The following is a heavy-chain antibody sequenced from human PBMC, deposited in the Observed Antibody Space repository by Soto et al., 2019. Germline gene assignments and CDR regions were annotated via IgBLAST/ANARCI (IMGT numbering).Heavy chain of an antibody. V-gene: IGHV1-8*01. CDR1: GYTFTSYD. Sequence: ASVKVSCKASGYTFTSYDINWVRQASGQGLEWMGWMNPNSGNTGYAQKFQGRVTMTRNTSISTAYMELSSLRSEDTAVYYCAREEKGRYHYYYYGMDVWGQGTTVTVSS. J-gene: IGHJ6*02. CDR2: MNPNSGNT. D-gene: IGHD3-9*01. CDR3: AREEKGRYHYYYYGMDV.